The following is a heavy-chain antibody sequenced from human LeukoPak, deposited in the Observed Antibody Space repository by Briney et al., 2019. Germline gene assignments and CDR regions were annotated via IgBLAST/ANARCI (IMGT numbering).Heavy chain of an antibody. J-gene: IGHJ4*02. Sequence: ASVRVSCKASGYTFTSYYMHWVRQAPGQGLEWMGITNPSGGSTSYAQKFQGRVTMTRDTSTSTVYMELSSLRSEDTAVYYCARDRLAAPLSFDYWRQGTLVTVSS. CDR1: GYTFTSYY. CDR2: TNPSGGST. CDR3: ARDRLAAPLSFDY. V-gene: IGHV1-46*01.